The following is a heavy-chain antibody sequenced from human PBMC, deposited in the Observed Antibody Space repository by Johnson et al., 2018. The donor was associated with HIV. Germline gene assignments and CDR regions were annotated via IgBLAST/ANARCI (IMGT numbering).Heavy chain of an antibody. Sequence: VQLVESGGGVVQPGRSLRLSCAASGFTFSSCAMSWVRQAPGKGLEWVANINQDGSEKYDLDSEKGRFTISRDNAENSLYLQMNSLRAEDTAVYYCAKSIAAAGTNAFDIWGQGTMVTVSS. V-gene: IGHV3-7*02. CDR2: INQDGSEK. CDR1: GFTFSSCA. D-gene: IGHD6-13*01. J-gene: IGHJ3*02. CDR3: AKSIAAAGTNAFDI.